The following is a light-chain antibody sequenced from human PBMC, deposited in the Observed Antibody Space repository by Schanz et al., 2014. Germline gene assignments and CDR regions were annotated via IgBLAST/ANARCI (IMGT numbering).Light chain of an antibody. V-gene: IGLV2-14*01. CDR1: VSDIGTYDY. J-gene: IGLJ1*01. CDR3: VSFTSTSTPYV. Sequence: QSALTQPASVSGSPGQSITISCAGTVSDIGTYDYVSWYQQFPGKAPKLMIYDVSNRPSGVSNRFSGSKSGNTASLTISGLQAEDEADYYCVSFTSTSTPYVFGTGTKLTVL. CDR2: DVS.